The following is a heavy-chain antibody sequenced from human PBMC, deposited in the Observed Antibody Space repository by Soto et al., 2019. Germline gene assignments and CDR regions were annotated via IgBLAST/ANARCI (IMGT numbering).Heavy chain of an antibody. CDR1: GYTFTSYD. CDR2: MNPNSGNT. CDR3: ARGRLRGNWCDP. V-gene: IGHV1-8*01. J-gene: IGHJ5*02. Sequence: QVQLVQSGAEVKKPGASVKVSCKASGYTFTSYDINWVRQATGQGLEWMGWMNPNSGNTGYAQKFQGRVTMTRNTSIRTAYMELSSMTSEDTAVYYCARGRLRGNWCDPWGQGTLVTVSS. D-gene: IGHD4-17*01.